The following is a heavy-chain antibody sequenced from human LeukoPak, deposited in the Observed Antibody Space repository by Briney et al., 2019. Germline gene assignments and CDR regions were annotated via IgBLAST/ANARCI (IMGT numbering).Heavy chain of an antibody. CDR3: ARGGTVYYYYGMDV. CDR1: GGSINNYY. D-gene: IGHD3-16*01. CDR2: IYYTGST. J-gene: IGHJ6*02. V-gene: IGHV4-59*08. Sequence: TSETLSLTCTVSGGSINNYYWSWVRQPPGAGLEWLAYIYYTGSTNYNPSLKTRLTISVDTSKNQFSLRLNSVTAADTAVYYCARGGTVYYYYGMDVWGQGTTVTVSS.